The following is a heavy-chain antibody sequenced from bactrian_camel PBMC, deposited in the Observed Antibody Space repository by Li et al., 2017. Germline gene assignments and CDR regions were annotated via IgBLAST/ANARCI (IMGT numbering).Heavy chain of an antibody. V-gene: IGHV3S54*01. CDR3: AAEKFSERGPAKCDFGY. CDR2: IYLGTGKT. J-gene: IGHJ6*01. CDR1: GYIYNIGC. Sequence: HVQLVESGGGSVQAGGSLRLSCAASGYIYNIGCMGWFRQAPGKEEREEVAHIYLGTGKTYVADSVKGRFTIEQDLGKNTVYLVMTALRPEDTAMYYCAAEKFSERGPAKCDFGYLGQGTQVTVS. D-gene: IGHD8*01.